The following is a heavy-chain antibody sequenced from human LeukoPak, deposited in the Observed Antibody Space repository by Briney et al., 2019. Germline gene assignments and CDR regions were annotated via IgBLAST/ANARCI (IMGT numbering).Heavy chain of an antibody. Sequence: SETLSLTCTVSGGSISSSSYYWGWIRQPPGRGLEWIGSIYYSGSTYYNPSLKSRVTISVDTSKNQFSLKLSSVTAADTAVYYCARWGKTMGPFDYWGQGTLVTVSS. CDR3: ARWGKTMGPFDY. D-gene: IGHD7-27*01. V-gene: IGHV4-39*01. J-gene: IGHJ4*02. CDR1: GGSISSSSYY. CDR2: IYYSGST.